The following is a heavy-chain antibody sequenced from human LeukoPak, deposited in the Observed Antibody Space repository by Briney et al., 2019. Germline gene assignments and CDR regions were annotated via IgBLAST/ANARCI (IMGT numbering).Heavy chain of an antibody. CDR1: GFTFSNYG. V-gene: IGHV3-23*01. J-gene: IGHJ4*02. CDR2: IINNGIST. D-gene: IGHD3-3*02. Sequence: GSLRLSCAASGFTFSNYGMSWVRQAPGKGLEWVSGIINNGISTSYAESVKGRFTISRDNSKSTLFLQMNSLRAEDTAVYYCARGTSTFDYWGQGTLVTVSS. CDR3: ARGTSTFDY.